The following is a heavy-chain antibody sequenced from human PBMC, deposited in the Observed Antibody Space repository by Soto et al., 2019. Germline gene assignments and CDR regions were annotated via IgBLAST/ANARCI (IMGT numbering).Heavy chain of an antibody. D-gene: IGHD1-20*01. CDR3: ARDHAGITGNNDAFDI. V-gene: IGHV1-69*13. CDR2: IIPIFGTA. CDR1: GGKFSSYA. Sequence: VKVSCKASGGKFSSYAISWVRQAPGQGVEWMGGIIPIFGTANYAQKFQGRVTITANESTSTAYMELSSLRSEDTAVYYCARDHAGITGNNDAFDIWGQGTMVTXSS. J-gene: IGHJ3*02.